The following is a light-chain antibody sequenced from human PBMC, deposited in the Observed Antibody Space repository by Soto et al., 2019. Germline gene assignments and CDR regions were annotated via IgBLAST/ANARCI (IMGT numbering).Light chain of an antibody. V-gene: IGKV3-11*01. J-gene: IGKJ1*01. Sequence: EIVLTQSPATLSLSPGERATLSCRASQSVSNFLAWYQEKPGQAPRLLISDASNRATGIPGRFSGSGSGTDFSLTISSLEPEDFAVYYCQQRSNRPWKFGQGTKVEIK. CDR1: QSVSNF. CDR3: QQRSNRPWK. CDR2: DAS.